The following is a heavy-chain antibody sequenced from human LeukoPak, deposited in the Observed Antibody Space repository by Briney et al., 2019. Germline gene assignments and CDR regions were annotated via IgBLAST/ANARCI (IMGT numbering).Heavy chain of an antibody. D-gene: IGHD2-21*01. V-gene: IGHV3-21*01. CDR2: ISSSSSYI. CDR3: ARAYCGGDCYSDTIDY. Sequence: GGSLRFSCAASGFTFSSFSMNWVRKAPGKGLKWASSISSSSSYIYYADSVKGRFTISRDNAKNSLYLQMNSLRAEDTAVYYCARAYCGGDCYSDTIDYWGQGTLVTVSS. J-gene: IGHJ4*02. CDR1: GFTFSSFS.